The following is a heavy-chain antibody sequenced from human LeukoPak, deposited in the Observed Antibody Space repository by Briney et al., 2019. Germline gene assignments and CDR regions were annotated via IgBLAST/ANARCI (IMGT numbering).Heavy chain of an antibody. Sequence: GESLKISCRGSGYKFTDYWIAWVRQMPGKGLEWMGVIYPDDSDTTYSPSFQGQVTMSVDKSISTAYLQWSSLKASDTAMYYCARLPSHCSSTSCFTWYFDPWGQGTLVTVSS. J-gene: IGHJ5*02. CDR3: ARLPSHCSSTSCFTWYFDP. CDR2: IYPDDSDT. V-gene: IGHV5-51*01. D-gene: IGHD2-2*02. CDR1: GYKFTDYW.